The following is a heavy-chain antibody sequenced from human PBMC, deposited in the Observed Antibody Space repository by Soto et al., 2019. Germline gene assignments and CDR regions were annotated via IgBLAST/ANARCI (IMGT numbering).Heavy chain of an antibody. J-gene: IGHJ6*02. V-gene: IGHV3-33*01. Sequence: QIQLVESGGGVVQPGRSLRLSCTASGFTFNSYGFNWVRQAPGKGLEWVAVIWYDGNTKYYADSVKGRFTISRDNLRSTVYLQMNSLTAEDTAVYYCARPSVAPVAGPYYYGMDVWGQGTTVTVSS. D-gene: IGHD6-19*01. CDR1: GFTFNSYG. CDR3: ARPSVAPVAGPYYYGMDV. CDR2: IWYDGNTK.